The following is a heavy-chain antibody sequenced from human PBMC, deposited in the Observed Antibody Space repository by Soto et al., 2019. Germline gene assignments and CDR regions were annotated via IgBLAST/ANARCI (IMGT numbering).Heavy chain of an antibody. CDR3: ARGRLGQLSLTSSFDY. CDR2: IYYSGST. Sequence: TSETLSLTCTVSGGSISSGGYYWSWIRQHPGKGLEWIGYIYYSGSTFYNPSLQSRVALSVDTSKNQFSLKLNSVTAADTAVYYCARGRLGQLSLTSSFDYWGQGTLVTVSS. D-gene: IGHD3-16*02. J-gene: IGHJ4*02. V-gene: IGHV4-31*03. CDR1: GGSISSGGYY.